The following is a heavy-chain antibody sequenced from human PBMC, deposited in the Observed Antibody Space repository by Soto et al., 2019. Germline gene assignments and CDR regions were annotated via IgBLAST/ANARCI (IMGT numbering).Heavy chain of an antibody. V-gene: IGHV3-23*01. CDR1: GFTFSSYA. D-gene: IGHD2-15*01. Sequence: VSLQLSCAASGFTFSSYAMSWVRQAPGKGLEWVSAISGSGGSTYYADSVKGRFTISRDNSKNTLYLQMKSLRAEDTAVYYCAKDIVVVVAAGDAFDIWGQGTMVTVSS. CDR3: AKDIVVVVAAGDAFDI. J-gene: IGHJ3*02. CDR2: ISGSGGST.